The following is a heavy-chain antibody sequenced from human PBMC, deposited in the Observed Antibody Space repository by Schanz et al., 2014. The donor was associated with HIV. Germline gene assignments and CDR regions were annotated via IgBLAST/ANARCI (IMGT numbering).Heavy chain of an antibody. D-gene: IGHD3-22*01. V-gene: IGHV3-23*01. CDR2: ISERGGRT. J-gene: IGHJ4*02. CDR3: AKPEYDSSGNSQSHFDY. CDR1: GFTFNNYA. Sequence: EVQLLESAGGLVQPGGSLRLSCAASGFTFNNYAMTWVRQAPGKGLEWVSSISERGGRTYYADSVNGRFTISRDNSKNTLYLQMTTLRTEDTAVYYCAKPEYDSSGNSQSHFDYWGQGTLVTVSS.